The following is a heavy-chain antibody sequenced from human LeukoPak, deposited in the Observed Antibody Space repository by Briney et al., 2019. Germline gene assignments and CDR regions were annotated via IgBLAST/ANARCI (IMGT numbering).Heavy chain of an antibody. CDR1: GFTVSNNY. CDR2: ISGSNSYI. D-gene: IGHD1-1*01. J-gene: IGHJ4*02. V-gene: IGHV3-21*01. CDR3: ARALTTLTYEGY. Sequence: PGGSLRLSCAASGFTVSNNYMSWVRQAPGRGLEWVSSISGSNSYIFYADSVKGRFTVSRDNAKDSLYLQMNSLRAEDTAVYYCARALTTLTYEGYWGQGTLVTVSS.